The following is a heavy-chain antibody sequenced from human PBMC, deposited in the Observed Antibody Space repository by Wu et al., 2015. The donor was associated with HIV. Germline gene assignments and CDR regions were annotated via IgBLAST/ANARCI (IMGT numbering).Heavy chain of an antibody. CDR3: ARAETATVTYFDY. CDR2: IPIFGTA. Sequence: IPIFGTANYAQKFQGRVTITADESTSTAYMELSSLRSEDTAVYYCARAETATVTYFDYWGQGTLVTVSS. J-gene: IGHJ4*02. V-gene: IGHV1-69*01. D-gene: IGHD4-17*01.